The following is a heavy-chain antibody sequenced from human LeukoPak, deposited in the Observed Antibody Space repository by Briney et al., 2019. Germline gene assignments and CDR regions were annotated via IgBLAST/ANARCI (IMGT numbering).Heavy chain of an antibody. CDR1: GFTFSSYE. D-gene: IGHD3-10*01. J-gene: IGHJ6*02. Sequence: PGGSLRLSCAASGFTFSSYEMNWVRQAPGKGLEWVSYISSSGGTIYYADSVKGRITISRDNAKNSLYLQMNSLRAEDTAVYYCAAFWAEFGADGMDVWGQGTTVTVSS. CDR3: AAFWAEFGADGMDV. CDR2: ISSSGGTI. V-gene: IGHV3-48*03.